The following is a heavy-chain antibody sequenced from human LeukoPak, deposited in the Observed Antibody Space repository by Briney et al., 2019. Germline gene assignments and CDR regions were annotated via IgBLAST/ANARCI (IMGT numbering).Heavy chain of an antibody. Sequence: SETLSLTCTVSGGSVSSGSYYWSWIRQPPGKGLEWIGYIYYSGSTNYNPSLKSRVTISEDTSKNQFSLKLSSVTAADTAIYYCARGPAWYFNDWGQGTLVTVSS. V-gene: IGHV4-61*01. CDR3: ARGPAWYFND. CDR2: IYYSGST. CDR1: GGSVSSGSYY. J-gene: IGHJ4*02.